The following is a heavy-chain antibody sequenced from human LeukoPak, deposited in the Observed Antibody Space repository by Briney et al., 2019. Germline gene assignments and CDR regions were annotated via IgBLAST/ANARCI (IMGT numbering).Heavy chain of an antibody. CDR3: AKSSDYGDYVAY. CDR2: ISYDGSNK. V-gene: IGHV3-30-3*02. D-gene: IGHD4-17*01. CDR1: GFTFSSYA. J-gene: IGHJ4*02. Sequence: PGGSLRLSCAASGFTFSSYAMHWVRQAPGKGLEWVAVISYDGSNKYYADSVKGRFTISRDNSKNTLYLQMNSLRADDTALYFCAKSSDYGDYVAYWGQGTLVTVSS.